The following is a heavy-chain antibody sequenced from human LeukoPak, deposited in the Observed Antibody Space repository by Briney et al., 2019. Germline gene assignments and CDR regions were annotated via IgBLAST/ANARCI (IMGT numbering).Heavy chain of an antibody. J-gene: IGHJ4*02. Sequence: TGGSLRLSCAASGFTFSSYAMHWVRQAPGKGLEWVAVISYDGSNHYYADSVKGRFTISRDNSKNNVYLQMYSLRVEDTSIYYCVRDYNWGFDYWGQGTVVTVSS. V-gene: IGHV3-30*04. CDR1: GFTFSSYA. D-gene: IGHD1-1*01. CDR3: VRDYNWGFDY. CDR2: ISYDGSNH.